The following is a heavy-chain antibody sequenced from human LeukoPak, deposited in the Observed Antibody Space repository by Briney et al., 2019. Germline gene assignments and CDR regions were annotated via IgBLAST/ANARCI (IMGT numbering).Heavy chain of an antibody. J-gene: IGHJ3*02. CDR1: GYTFTSYY. D-gene: IGHD3-22*01. CDR3: ARYGAYDSSGYYHAFDI. Sequence: ASVKVSCKASGYTFTSYYMHWVRQAPGQGLEWMGIINPSGGSTSYAQKFQGRVTMTRDTSTSTVYMELSSLRSVDTAVYYCARYGAYDSSGYYHAFDIWGQGTMVTVSS. CDR2: INPSGGST. V-gene: IGHV1-46*01.